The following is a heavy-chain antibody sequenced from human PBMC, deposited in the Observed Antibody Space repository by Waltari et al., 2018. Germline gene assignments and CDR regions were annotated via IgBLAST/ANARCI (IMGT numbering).Heavy chain of an antibody. D-gene: IGHD6-13*01. V-gene: IGHV3-30*02. J-gene: IGHJ4*02. CDR3: AKAAAGGQDY. CDR2: IRYDGSNK. Sequence: QVQLVESGGGVVQPGGSLRLSCAASGFTFSSYGMHWVRQAPGKGLEWVAFIRYDGSNKYYADSVKGRFTISRDNSKNTLYLQTNSLRAEDTAVYYCAKAAAGGQDYWGQGTLVTVSS. CDR1: GFTFSSYG.